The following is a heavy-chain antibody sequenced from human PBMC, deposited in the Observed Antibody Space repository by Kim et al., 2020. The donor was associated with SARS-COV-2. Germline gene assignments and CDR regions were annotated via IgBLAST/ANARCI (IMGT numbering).Heavy chain of an antibody. CDR3: AKGGRGIAAAGYFDY. V-gene: IGHV3-30*18. J-gene: IGHJ4*02. D-gene: IGHD6-13*01. CDR2: ISYDGSNK. Sequence: GGSLRLSCAASGFTFSSYGMHWVRQAPGKGLEWVAVISYDGSNKYYADSVKGRFTISRDNSKNTLYLQMNSLRAEDTAVYYCAKGGRGIAAAGYFDYWGQGTLVTVSS. CDR1: GFTFSSYG.